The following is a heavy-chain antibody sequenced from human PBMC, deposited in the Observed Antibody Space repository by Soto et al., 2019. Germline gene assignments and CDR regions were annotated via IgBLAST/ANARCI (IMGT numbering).Heavy chain of an antibody. V-gene: IGHV3-30-3*01. Sequence: GGSLRLSCAASGFTFSSYAMHWVRQAPGKGLEWVAVISYDGSNKYYADSVKGRFTISRDNSKNTLYLQMNSLRAEDTAVYYCARTLVKYYFDYWGQGTLVTVSS. J-gene: IGHJ4*02. CDR3: ARTLVKYYFDY. D-gene: IGHD2-8*02. CDR1: GFTFSSYA. CDR2: ISYDGSNK.